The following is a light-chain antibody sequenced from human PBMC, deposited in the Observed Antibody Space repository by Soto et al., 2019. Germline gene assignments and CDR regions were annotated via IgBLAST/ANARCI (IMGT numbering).Light chain of an antibody. CDR2: GAS. J-gene: IGKJ1*01. CDR1: QIVRSSS. V-gene: IGKV3-20*01. Sequence: DIVLTQSPGTLSLSPGERATLSCRASQIVRSSSLAWYQQKPGQAPRLLIFGASTRAAGFPDRFSGSGSGTDFTLTISRLEPEDFAVYYCQQYGSSPRTFGQGTKVEIK. CDR3: QQYGSSPRT.